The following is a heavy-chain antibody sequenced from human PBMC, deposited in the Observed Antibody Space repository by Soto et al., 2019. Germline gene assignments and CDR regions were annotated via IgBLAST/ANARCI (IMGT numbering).Heavy chain of an antibody. CDR3: ARKMVVAATHYYYMDV. Sequence: PSETLSLTCAVYGGSFSGYYWSWIRQPPGKGLEWIGEINHSGSTNYNPSLKSRVTISVDTSKNQFSLKLSSMTAADTAVYYCARKMVVAATHYYYMDVWGKGTTVTVSS. D-gene: IGHD2-15*01. CDR1: GGSFSGYY. V-gene: IGHV4-34*01. CDR2: INHSGST. J-gene: IGHJ6*03.